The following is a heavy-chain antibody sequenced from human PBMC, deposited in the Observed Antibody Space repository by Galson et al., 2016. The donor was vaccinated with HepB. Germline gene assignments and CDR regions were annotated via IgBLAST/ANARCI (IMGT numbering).Heavy chain of an antibody. Sequence: SLSLSCAASGFTFSSYAMNWVRQAPGKGLEWVSGISDSGGITDYADSAKGRFTITRDNSKNTLYLQMNRLRDEDTAVYYCSKDRGRAYDFWGGPRWSLGMDVWGPGTTVTVSS. CDR3: SKDRGRAYDFWGGPRWSLGMDV. D-gene: IGHD3-3*01. J-gene: IGHJ6*02. CDR2: ISDSGGIT. V-gene: IGHV3-23*01. CDR1: GFTFSSYA.